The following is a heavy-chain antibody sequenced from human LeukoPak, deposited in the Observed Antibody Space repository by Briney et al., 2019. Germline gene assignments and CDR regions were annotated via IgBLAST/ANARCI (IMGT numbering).Heavy chain of an antibody. CDR1: GYTFTSYY. Sequence: APVKLSCKASGYTFTSYYMHWVRQPPPQRLEWISIINPRGGTTSYNPKFQGRVIMTMDKSTNTFYMELSSLRSEDTAVYYCARWGGVGMDVWGQGTTLIVSS. CDR3: ARWGGVGMDV. V-gene: IGHV1-46*01. J-gene: IGHJ6*02. CDR2: INPRGGTT. D-gene: IGHD2-8*01.